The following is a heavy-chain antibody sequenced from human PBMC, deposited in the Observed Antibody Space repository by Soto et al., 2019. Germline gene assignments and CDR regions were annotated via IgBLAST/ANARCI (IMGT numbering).Heavy chain of an antibody. J-gene: IGHJ4*02. D-gene: IGHD3-10*01. CDR3: ARRSYLDY. CDR2: ISGSDGKT. Sequence: PGGSLRLSCAASGFSFGSYSLSWVRQAPGKGLEWVSTISGSDGKTFYADSVKGRFSISRDTSQNTLYLQMNSLRDDDTVIYYCARRSYLDYSGQGTRVTVSS. V-gene: IGHV3-23*01. CDR1: GFSFGSYS.